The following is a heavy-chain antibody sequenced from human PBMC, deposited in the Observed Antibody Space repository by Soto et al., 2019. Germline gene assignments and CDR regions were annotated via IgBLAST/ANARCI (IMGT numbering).Heavy chain of an antibody. V-gene: IGHV4-30-4*01. Sequence: SETLSLTCTVSGGSISSGDYYWSWIRQPPGKGLEWIGYIYYSGSTYYNPSLKSRVTISVDTSKNQFSLKLSSVTAADTAVYYCARDRDDFWSGDYYGMDVWGQGTTVTVSS. D-gene: IGHD3-3*01. CDR2: IYYSGST. CDR1: GGSISSGDYY. CDR3: ARDRDDFWSGDYYGMDV. J-gene: IGHJ6*02.